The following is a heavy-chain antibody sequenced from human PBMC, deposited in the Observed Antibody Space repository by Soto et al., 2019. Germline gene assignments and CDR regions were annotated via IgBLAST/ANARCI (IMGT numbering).Heavy chain of an antibody. CDR2: INPNSGGT. J-gene: IGHJ6*01. CDR3: ARECPQYCSGGSCYKSDCYGMEV. D-gene: IGHD2-15*01. CDR1: GYTFTGYY. V-gene: IGHV1-2*04. Sequence: ASVKVSCKASGYTFTGYYMHWVRQAPGQGLEWMGWINPNSGGTNYAQKFQGWVTMTRDTSISTAYMELSRLRSDDTAVYYCARECPQYCSGGSCYKSDCYGMEVWGQGTTVIVS.